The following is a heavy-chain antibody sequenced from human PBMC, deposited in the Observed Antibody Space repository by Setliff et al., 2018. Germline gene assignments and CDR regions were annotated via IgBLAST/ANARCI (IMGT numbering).Heavy chain of an antibody. D-gene: IGHD6-13*01. V-gene: IGHV4-59*01. CDR2: IYYSGST. J-gene: IGHJ4*02. CDR1: GGSLSSYY. CDR3: ARAYSSSWYSSRYYFDY. Sequence: SETLSLTCTVSGGSLSSYYWSWIRQPPGKGLEWIGHIYYSGSTNYNPSLKSRVTISVDTSKNQFSLKLSSVTAADTAVYYCARAYSSSWYSSRYYFDYWGQGTLVTVSS.